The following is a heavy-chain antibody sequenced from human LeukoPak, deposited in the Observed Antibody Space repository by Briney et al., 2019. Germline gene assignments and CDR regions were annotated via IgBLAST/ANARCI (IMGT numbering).Heavy chain of an antibody. CDR2: ISYDGSNK. V-gene: IGHV3-30*04. Sequence: GRSLRLSCAASGFTFSSYAMHWVRQAPPKGLEWVAVISYDGSNKYYADSVKGRFTISRDNSKNTLYLQMNSLGAEDAAVYYCAKDPRLWFGESTDLYYFDYWGQGTLVTVSS. J-gene: IGHJ4*02. D-gene: IGHD3-10*01. CDR3: AKDPRLWFGESTDLYYFDY. CDR1: GFTFSSYA.